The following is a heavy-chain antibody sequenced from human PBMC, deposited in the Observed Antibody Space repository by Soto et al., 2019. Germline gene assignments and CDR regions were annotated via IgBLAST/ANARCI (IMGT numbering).Heavy chain of an antibody. D-gene: IGHD5-12*01. V-gene: IGHV6-1*01. Sequence: SQPLSLTCAISGDSVSSNTASWNWIRQSPSRGLEWLGRTYFRSKWYNDYAVSVKSRIIINPDKSKNRFSLRLNSVTPEDTAVYFCAKGDNLGPKTGYAFDPLRQGIMVTVPS. CDR3: AKGDNLGPKTGYAFDP. CDR1: GDSVSSNTAS. J-gene: IGHJ5*02. CDR2: TYFRSKWYN.